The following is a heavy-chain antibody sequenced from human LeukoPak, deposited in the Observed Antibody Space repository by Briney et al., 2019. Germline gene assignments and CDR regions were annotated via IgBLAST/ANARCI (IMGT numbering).Heavy chain of an antibody. V-gene: IGHV3-23*01. J-gene: IGHJ4*02. CDR3: TRDPIPYLVVAGKSDDY. D-gene: IGHD6-19*01. CDR1: GFTFSSYA. CDR2: ISGSGDNT. Sequence: GGSLRLSCAASGFTFSSYAMSWVRQAPGKGLEWVSGISGSGDNTYYADSVKGRFTISRDVSKNTLNLQMNSLRAEDTAVYYCTRDPIPYLVVAGKSDDYWGQGTLVTVSS.